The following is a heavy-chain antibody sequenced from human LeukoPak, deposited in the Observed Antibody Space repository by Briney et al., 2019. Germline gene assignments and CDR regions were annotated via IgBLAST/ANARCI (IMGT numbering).Heavy chain of an antibody. Sequence: GESLKISCKGSGYSFTSYWIGWVRQMPGKGLEWMGIIYPGDSDTRYSPSFEGQVTISVDKSISTAYVQWSSLKASDTAMYYCERRSSGWHLDYWGQGTPVTVSS. CDR1: GYSFTSYW. V-gene: IGHV5-51*01. J-gene: IGHJ4*02. D-gene: IGHD6-19*01. CDR3: ERRSSGWHLDY. CDR2: IYPGDSDT.